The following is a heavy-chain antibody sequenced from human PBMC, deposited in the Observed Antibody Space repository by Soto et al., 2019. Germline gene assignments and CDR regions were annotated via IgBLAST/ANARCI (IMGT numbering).Heavy chain of an antibody. CDR3: AKGGRQWLVTSDFNY. CDR1: GFTFSDYA. CDR2: VSHDGRNT. J-gene: IGHJ4*02. Sequence: VQLVESGGGVVQPGRSLRLSCAASGFTFSDYAMHWVRQAPGKGLEWVAVVSHDGRNTHYADSVKGRFTISRDSSKNTVALEMTSLRAEDTDVYYCAKGGRQWLVTSDFNYWGQGALVTVSS. V-gene: IGHV3-30*18. D-gene: IGHD6-19*01.